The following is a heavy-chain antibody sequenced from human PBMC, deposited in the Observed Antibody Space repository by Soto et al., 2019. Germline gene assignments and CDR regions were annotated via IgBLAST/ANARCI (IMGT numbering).Heavy chain of an antibody. Sequence: EVQLWESGGGLVQPGGSLRLSCAASGFTFSNYALTWVPQSPGKGLEWVSTSGGGGGTTYYADSVKGRFTISRDNSKNTLSLQMSSLRVEDTAIYYCARDWTGNTCPCLDVWGQGTTVSVSS. CDR3: ARDWTGNTCPCLDV. CDR2: SGGGGGTT. CDR1: GFTFSNYA. V-gene: IGHV3-23*01. J-gene: IGHJ6*02. D-gene: IGHD2-8*02.